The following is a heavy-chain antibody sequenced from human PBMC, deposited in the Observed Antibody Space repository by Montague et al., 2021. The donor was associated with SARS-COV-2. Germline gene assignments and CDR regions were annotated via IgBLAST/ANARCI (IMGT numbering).Heavy chain of an antibody. CDR3: ARGVRQLGVRYYYYYIDV. J-gene: IGHJ6*03. CDR2: INHSGST. D-gene: IGHD6-6*01. CDR1: GGSFSGYY. V-gene: IGHV4-34*01. Sequence: SETLSLTCAVYGGSFSGYYWSWIRQPPGKGLEWIGEINHSGSTNYNPSLKSRVTISMDTSKNQFSLKLSSVIAADTAVYYCARGVRQLGVRYYYYYIDVWDKGTTVTVSS.